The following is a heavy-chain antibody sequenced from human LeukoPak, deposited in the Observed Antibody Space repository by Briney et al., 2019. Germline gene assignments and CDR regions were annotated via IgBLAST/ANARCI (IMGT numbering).Heavy chain of an antibody. CDR1: GGSFSGYY. CDR2: INHSGST. J-gene: IGHJ6*03. D-gene: IGHD3-10*01. V-gene: IGHV4-34*01. CDR3: AREGYYYGSGSYLARRYYYYYMDV. Sequence: SETLSLTCAVYGGSFSGYYWSWIRQPPGKGLEWIGEINHSGSTNYNPSLKSRVTISVDTSKNQFSLKLSSVTAADTAVYYCAREGYYYGSGSYLARRYYYYYMDVWGKGTTVTISS.